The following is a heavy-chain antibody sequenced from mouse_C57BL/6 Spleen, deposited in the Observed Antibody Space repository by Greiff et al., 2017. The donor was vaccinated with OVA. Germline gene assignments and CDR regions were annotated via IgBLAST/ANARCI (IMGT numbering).Heavy chain of an antibody. V-gene: IGHV1-15*01. CDR1: GYTFTDYE. CDR3: TRRGYSNYPNWYFDV. CDR2: IDPETGGT. Sequence: VKLMESGAELVRPGASVTLSCKASGYTFTDYEMHWVKQTPVHGLEWIGAIDPETGGTAYNQKFKGKAILTADKSSSTAYMELRSLTSEDSAVYYCTRRGYSNYPNWYFDVWGTGTTVTVSS. D-gene: IGHD2-5*01. J-gene: IGHJ1*03.